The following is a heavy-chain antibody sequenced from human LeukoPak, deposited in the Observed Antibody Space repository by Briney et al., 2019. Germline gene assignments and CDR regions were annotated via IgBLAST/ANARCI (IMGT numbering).Heavy chain of an antibody. Sequence: SETLSLTCTVSGGSISSYYWSWIRQPPGKGLEWIGYIYYSGSTNYNPSLKSRVTISVDTSKNQFSLKLSSVTAADTAGYYCARAGYSSSWYGHDAFDIWGQGTMVTVSS. CDR3: ARAGYSSSWYGHDAFDI. CDR1: GGSISSYY. CDR2: IYYSGST. J-gene: IGHJ3*02. V-gene: IGHV4-59*01. D-gene: IGHD6-13*01.